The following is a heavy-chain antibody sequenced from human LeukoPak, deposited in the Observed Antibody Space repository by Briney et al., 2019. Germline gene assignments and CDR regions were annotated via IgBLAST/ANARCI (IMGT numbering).Heavy chain of an antibody. D-gene: IGHD3-10*01. CDR2: LRYDGTIQ. Sequence: GGSLGLSCAASGFTFSSYGMHWVRQAPGKGLEWVAFLRYDGTIQYYADSLKGRFTISRDNSKNTLYLQMNSLRAEDTATHYCAKTLMWFGELLSSDAFDIWGQGTMVTVS. CDR1: GFTFSSYG. J-gene: IGHJ3*02. V-gene: IGHV3-30*02. CDR3: AKTLMWFGELLSSDAFDI.